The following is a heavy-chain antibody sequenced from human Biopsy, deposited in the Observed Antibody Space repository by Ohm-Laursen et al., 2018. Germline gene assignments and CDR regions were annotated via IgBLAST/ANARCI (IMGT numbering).Heavy chain of an antibody. V-gene: IGHV4-34*01. CDR3: VRGVDYYDPYHYYALDV. Sequence: SETLSLTCTVYGESFNGYYWSWIRQTPGKGLEWIGEINHSGRTNYNPSLKSRVTISVDTSKNQFSLKVRSVTAADAAVYYFVRGVDYYDPYHYYALDVWGQGTTVTVSS. CDR2: INHSGRT. J-gene: IGHJ6*02. D-gene: IGHD3-22*01. CDR1: GESFNGYY.